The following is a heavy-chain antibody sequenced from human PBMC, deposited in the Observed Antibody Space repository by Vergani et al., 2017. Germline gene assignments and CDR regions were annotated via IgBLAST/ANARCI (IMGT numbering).Heavy chain of an antibody. CDR3: AKSGRLGSGWPNPFDY. V-gene: IGHV3-23*01. D-gene: IGHD6-19*01. Sequence: EVQLLESGGGLVQPGGSLRLSCAASGFTFSSFAMSWVRQAPGKGLEWGSSIGVSGGGTFYADPVKGRFTFSRDNSKNTLYLQMNSLQAEDTAIYYCAKSGRLGSGWPNPFDYWGQGTLVTVSS. CDR2: IGVSGGGT. CDR1: GFTFSSFA. J-gene: IGHJ4*02.